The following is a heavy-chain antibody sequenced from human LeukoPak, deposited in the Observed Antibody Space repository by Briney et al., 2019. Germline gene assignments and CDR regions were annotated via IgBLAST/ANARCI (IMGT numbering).Heavy chain of an antibody. V-gene: IGHV3-23*01. CDR1: RFTFSSYT. D-gene: IGHD3-10*01. Sequence: GGSLRLSCSASRFTFSSYTLNWVRQAPGKGLEWVSAISGSGGSTYYADSVKGRFTISRDNSKNTLYLQMNSLRAEDTAVYYCARGSGSYLGLFDYWGQGTLVTVSS. J-gene: IGHJ4*02. CDR3: ARGSGSYLGLFDY. CDR2: ISGSGGST.